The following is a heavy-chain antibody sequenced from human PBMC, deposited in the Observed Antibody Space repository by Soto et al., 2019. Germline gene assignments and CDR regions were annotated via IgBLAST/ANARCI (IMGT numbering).Heavy chain of an antibody. J-gene: IGHJ4*02. Sequence: QVQLVESGGGVVQPGRSLRLSCAASGFTFSSYGMHWVRQAPGKGLEWVAVISYDGSNKYYADSVKGRFTISRDNSKKTLYLQMNSLRAEDTAVYYCAKERIRNYGSGSPSLDYWGQGTLVTVSS. V-gene: IGHV3-30*18. CDR3: AKERIRNYGSGSPSLDY. D-gene: IGHD3-10*01. CDR2: ISYDGSNK. CDR1: GFTFSSYG.